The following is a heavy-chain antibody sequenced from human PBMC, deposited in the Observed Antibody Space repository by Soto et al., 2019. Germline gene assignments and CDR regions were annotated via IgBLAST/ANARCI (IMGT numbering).Heavy chain of an antibody. CDR1: GFTFSSYS. D-gene: IGHD6-6*01. J-gene: IGHJ6*02. Sequence: GGSLSLSCAASGFTFSSYSMNWVRQAPGKGLEWVSSISSSSFSINYADSVKGRLSISRDNAQNSLHLQMNNLRAEDTAVYYCARNESSNIYGMDVWGQGTTVTSP. V-gene: IGHV3-21*01. CDR3: ARNESSNIYGMDV. CDR2: ISSSSFSI.